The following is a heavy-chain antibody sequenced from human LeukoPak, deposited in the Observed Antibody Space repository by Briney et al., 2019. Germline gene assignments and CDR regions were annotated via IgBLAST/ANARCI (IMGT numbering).Heavy chain of an antibody. D-gene: IGHD2-21*01. Sequence: ASVKASCKASGGTFSSYAISWVRQATGQGLEWMGWMNPNSGNTGYAQKFQGRVTMTRNTSISTAYMELSSLKSEDTAVYYCARNSAGERYFQHWGQGTLVTVSS. CDR2: MNPNSGNT. CDR3: ARNSAGERYFQH. V-gene: IGHV1-8*02. J-gene: IGHJ1*01. CDR1: GGTFSSYA.